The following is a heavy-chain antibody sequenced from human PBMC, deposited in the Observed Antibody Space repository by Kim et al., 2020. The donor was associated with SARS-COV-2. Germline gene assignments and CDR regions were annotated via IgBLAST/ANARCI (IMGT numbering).Heavy chain of an antibody. D-gene: IGHD1-1*01. V-gene: IGHV4-61*01. J-gene: IGHJ6*02. CDR1: GDSVTTYPPYF. CDR2: IYFSGSA. CDR3: ASASPYNQFDYGLDV. Sequence: SETLSLTCAVSGDSVTTYPPYFWSWIRQAPGKGLEWIGNIYFSGSANYNPSLRSRVSISIDTSKNQVSLRVTSVTAADTAVYFCASASPYNQFDYGLDVWGPGPRSPSP.